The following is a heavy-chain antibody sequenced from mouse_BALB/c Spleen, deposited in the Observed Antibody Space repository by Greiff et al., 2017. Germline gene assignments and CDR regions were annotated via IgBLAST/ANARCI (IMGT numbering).Heavy chain of an antibody. CDR2: ISSGGSYT. V-gene: IGHV5-6*01. Sequence: EVKLVESGGDLVKPGGSLKLSCAASGFTFSSYGMSWVRQTPDKRLEWVATISSGGSYTYYPDSVKGRFTISRDNAKNTLYLQMSSLKSEDTAMYYCARIYGNYGWFAYWGQGTLVTVSA. J-gene: IGHJ3*01. CDR3: ARIYGNYGWFAY. D-gene: IGHD2-1*01. CDR1: GFTFSSYG.